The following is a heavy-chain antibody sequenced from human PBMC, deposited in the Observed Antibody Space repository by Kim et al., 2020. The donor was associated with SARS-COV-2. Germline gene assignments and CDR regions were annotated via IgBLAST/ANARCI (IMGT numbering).Heavy chain of an antibody. J-gene: IGHJ6*02. CDR2: IYYSGST. D-gene: IGHD1-20*01. Sequence: SETLSLTCTVSGGSVSSGSYYWSWIRQPPGKGLEWIGYIYYSGSTNYNPSLKSRVTISVDTSKNQFSLKLSSVTAADTAVYYCATSRGVITYYYYGMDVLGQGTTVTVSS. CDR3: ATSRGVITYYYYGMDV. CDR1: GGSVSSGSYY. V-gene: IGHV4-61*01.